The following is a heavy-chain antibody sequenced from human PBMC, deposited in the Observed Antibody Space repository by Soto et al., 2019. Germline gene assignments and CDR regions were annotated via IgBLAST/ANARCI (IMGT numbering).Heavy chain of an antibody. J-gene: IGHJ5*02. D-gene: IGHD3-22*01. V-gene: IGHV3-64D*06. CDR1: GFTFCGYA. CDR3: VKDFRVYYYDSSGYYPGGP. Sequence: PGGSLRLSCSASGFTFCGYAMHWVRQAPGKGLEYVSAISSNGGSTYYADSVKGRFTISRDNSKNTLYLQMSSLRAEDTAVYYCVKDFRVYYYDSSGYYPGGPWGQGTLVTV. CDR2: ISSNGGST.